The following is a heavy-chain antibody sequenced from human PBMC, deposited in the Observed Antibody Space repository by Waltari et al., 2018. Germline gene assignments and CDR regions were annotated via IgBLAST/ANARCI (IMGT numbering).Heavy chain of an antibody. J-gene: IGHJ4*02. V-gene: IGHV3-53*01. CDR3: ARDGSSSWYPSFDY. Sequence: EVQLVESGGGLIQPGGSLRLSCAASGFTVSSNYMGWVRQAPGKGLEWVLVIYSGGSTYYADSVKGRFTISRDNSKNTLYLQMNSLRAEDTAVYYCARDGSSSWYPSFDYWGQGTLVTVSS. CDR2: IYSGGST. D-gene: IGHD6-13*01. CDR1: GFTVSSNY.